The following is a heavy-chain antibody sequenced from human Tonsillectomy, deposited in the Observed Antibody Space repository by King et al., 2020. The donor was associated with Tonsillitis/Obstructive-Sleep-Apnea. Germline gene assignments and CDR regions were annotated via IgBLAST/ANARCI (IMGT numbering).Heavy chain of an antibody. J-gene: IGHJ4*02. Sequence: VKLVESGGALVQPGRSLRLSCTASGFTFGDFTMSWIRQAPGKGLEWVGFIRSKAYGWTTEYAASVKGRFTISRDDSKGIAYLQMNSLKTEDTAVYHCTRKYYYDSSGNAIDYWGQGTLVTVSS. V-gene: IGHV3-49*03. CDR2: IRSKAYGWTT. CDR1: GFTFGDFT. CDR3: TRKYYYDSSGNAIDY. D-gene: IGHD3-22*01.